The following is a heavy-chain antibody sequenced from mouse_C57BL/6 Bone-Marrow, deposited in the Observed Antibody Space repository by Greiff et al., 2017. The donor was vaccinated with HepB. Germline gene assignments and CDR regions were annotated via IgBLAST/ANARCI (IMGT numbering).Heavy chain of an antibody. CDR2: INPSSGYT. CDR1: GYTFTSYT. J-gene: IGHJ3*01. V-gene: IGHV1-4*01. Sequence: VQLQQSGAELARPGASVKMSCKASGYTFTSYTMHWVKQRPGQGLEWIGYINPSSGYTKYNQKFKDKATLTADKSSSTAYMQLSSLTSEDSAVYYCARQELTESFAYWGQGTLVTVSA. D-gene: IGHD4-1*01. CDR3: ARQELTESFAY.